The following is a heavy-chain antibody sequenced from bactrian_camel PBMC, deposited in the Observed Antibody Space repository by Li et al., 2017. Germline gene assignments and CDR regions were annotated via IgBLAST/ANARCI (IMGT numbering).Heavy chain of an antibody. Sequence: VQLVESGGGSVQAGGSLRLSCAASGRNYVKWCMGWFRQAAEKEREGVARINGLLGSTHYADSVKGRFTISQDNVKNAVYLQMNSLKPEDSAMYYCAAVRCGTYTPIWQWGQGTQVTVS. V-gene: IGHV3S63*01. CDR3: AAVRCGTYTPIWQ. D-gene: IGHD5*01. J-gene: IGHJ4*01. CDR2: INGLLGST. CDR1: GRNYVKWC.